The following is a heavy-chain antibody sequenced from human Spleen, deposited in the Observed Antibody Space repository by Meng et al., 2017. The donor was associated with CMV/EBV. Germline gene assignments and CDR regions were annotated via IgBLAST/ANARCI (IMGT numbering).Heavy chain of an antibody. D-gene: IGHD6-13*01. CDR1: YTFTGHY. J-gene: IGHJ5*01. CDR3: ARRGGRLAAAGTAWSDS. V-gene: IGHV1-2*02. CDR2: INPNSGAT. Sequence: YTFTGHYIHWVRQAPGQGLEWMGWINPNSGATDYSQKFQGRVTMTRDTSISTAYMELSSLRSDDTAIYYCARRGGRLAAAGTAWSDSWGQGALVTVSS.